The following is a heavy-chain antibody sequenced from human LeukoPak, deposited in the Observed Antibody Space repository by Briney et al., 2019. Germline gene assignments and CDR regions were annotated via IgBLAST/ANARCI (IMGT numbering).Heavy chain of an antibody. V-gene: IGHV3-30*04. CDR2: ISYDGSNK. D-gene: IGHD5-24*01. Sequence: GGSLRLSCAASGFTFSSYAMYWVRQAPGKGLEWVAVISYDGSNKYYADSVKGRFTISRDNSKNTLYLQMNSLRAEDTAVCYCARGAWRWEMATSTFDYWGQGTLVTVSS. CDR1: GFTFSSYA. CDR3: ARGAWRWEMATSTFDY. J-gene: IGHJ4*02.